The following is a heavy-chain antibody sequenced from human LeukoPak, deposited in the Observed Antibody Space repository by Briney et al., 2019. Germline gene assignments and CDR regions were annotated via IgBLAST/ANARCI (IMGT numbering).Heavy chain of an antibody. CDR1: DGSIRTYY. Sequence: PSDTLSLTCSVSDGSIRTYYWSWIRQSPGQGLEWIGNIYYREDINYNPSLKSRVIISIDTSKNQFSLKVTSLTAADTAVYYCATNKDWAEADWGQGTLVIVSS. CDR2: IYYREDI. CDR3: ATNKDWAEAD. D-gene: IGHD3/OR15-3a*01. V-gene: IGHV4-59*07. J-gene: IGHJ4*02.